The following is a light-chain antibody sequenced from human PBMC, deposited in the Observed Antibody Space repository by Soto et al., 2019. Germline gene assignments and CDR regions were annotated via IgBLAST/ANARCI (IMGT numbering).Light chain of an antibody. CDR2: GTF. CDR1: ESVGSN. CDR3: QQYRTWPSGT. J-gene: IGKJ1*01. V-gene: IGKV3-15*01. Sequence: EIVMTQSPATLSVSPGERATLSCRASESVGSNLAWYQQKPGQAPRLLIYGTFTRATGIPARFSGSGSGAEFTLTISSLQSADCALYYCQQYRTWPSGTFGQGTKVEIK.